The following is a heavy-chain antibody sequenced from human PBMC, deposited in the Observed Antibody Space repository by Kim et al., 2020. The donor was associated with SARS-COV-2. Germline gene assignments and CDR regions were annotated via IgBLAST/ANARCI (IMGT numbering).Heavy chain of an antibody. CDR3: ASGKNAHTIFDAADY. CDR1: GFTFNSYA. CDR2: ISYDGSNK. D-gene: IGHD3-3*01. Sequence: GGSLRLSCAASGFTFNSYALHWVRQAPGKGLEWVAVISYDGSNKYYVDSVKGRFTISRDNSKNTLYLQMNSLRAEATAVYYCASGKNAHTIFDAADYWGQGTLVTVSS. J-gene: IGHJ4*02. V-gene: IGHV3-30*04.